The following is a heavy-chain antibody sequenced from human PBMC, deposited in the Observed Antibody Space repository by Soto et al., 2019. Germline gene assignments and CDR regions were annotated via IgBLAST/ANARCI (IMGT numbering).Heavy chain of an antibody. J-gene: IGHJ6*02. V-gene: IGHV3-74*01. CDR3: ARGRPYGMDV. CDR2: IDSDGSST. CDR1: GFTFGSYW. Sequence: EVQLVESGGGLVQPGGSLRVSCAASGFTFGSYWMNWVRQAPGKGLVWVSRIDSDGSSTTYADSVKGRFTTSIDNAKNTLYLQMSSLRVEDTAVYYCARGRPYGMDVWGQGTTVTVS.